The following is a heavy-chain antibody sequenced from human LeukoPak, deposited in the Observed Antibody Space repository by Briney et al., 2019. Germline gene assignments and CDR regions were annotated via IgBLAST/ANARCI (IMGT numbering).Heavy chain of an antibody. V-gene: IGHV3-21*01. J-gene: IGHJ4*02. CDR3: AREYYYDEDAGNY. Sequence: GGSLRLSCAASGFSFSRSSMGWVRQAPGKGLEWVSSITASSSYIYYADSVKGRFTISRDNVEKSVYLQMNSLRAEDTAVNYCAREYYYDEDAGNYWGQGTLVTVSS. D-gene: IGHD3-22*01. CDR1: GFSFSRSS. CDR2: ITASSSYI.